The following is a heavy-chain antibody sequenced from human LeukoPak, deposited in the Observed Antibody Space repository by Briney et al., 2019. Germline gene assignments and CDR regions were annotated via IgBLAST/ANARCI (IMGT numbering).Heavy chain of an antibody. V-gene: IGHV3-48*01. Sequence: PGGSLRLSCAASGFTFSSYSMTWVRQAPGKGLEWVSYISSSSSTIYYADSVKGRFTIFRDNSKNTLDLQMHSLRADDTALYYCARETCTTTNCYWGMDVWGQGTTVTVSS. D-gene: IGHD2-2*01. CDR1: GFTFSSYS. CDR2: ISSSSSTI. J-gene: IGHJ6*02. CDR3: ARETCTTTNCYWGMDV.